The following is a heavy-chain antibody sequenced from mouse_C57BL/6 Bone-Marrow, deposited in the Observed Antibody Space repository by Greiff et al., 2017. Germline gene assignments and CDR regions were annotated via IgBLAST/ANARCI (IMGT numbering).Heavy chain of an antibody. CDR3: ARGGYDYDRTWFVY. J-gene: IGHJ3*01. D-gene: IGHD2-4*01. CDR1: GYTFTSYW. V-gene: IGHV1-52*01. CDR2: IDPSDSET. Sequence: QVQLQQPGAELVRPGSSVKLSCKASGYTFTSYWMHWVKQRPIQGLEWIGNIDPSDSETHYNQKFKDKATLTVDKSSSTAYMQLSSLTSEYSAVYYCARGGYDYDRTWFVYWGQGTLVTVSA.